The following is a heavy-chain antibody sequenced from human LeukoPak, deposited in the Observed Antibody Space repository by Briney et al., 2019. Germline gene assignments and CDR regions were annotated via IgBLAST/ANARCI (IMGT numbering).Heavy chain of an antibody. CDR3: ARSMGMWYCSSTSCFEAFDI. D-gene: IGHD2-2*01. Sequence: ASVKVSCKASGYTFTSYYTHWVRQAPGQGLEWMGIINPSGGSTSYAQKFQGRVTMTRDTSTSTVYMELSSLRSEDTAVYYCARSMGMWYCSSTSCFEAFDIWGQGTMVTVSS. CDR1: GYTFTSYY. J-gene: IGHJ3*02. CDR2: INPSGGST. V-gene: IGHV1-46*01.